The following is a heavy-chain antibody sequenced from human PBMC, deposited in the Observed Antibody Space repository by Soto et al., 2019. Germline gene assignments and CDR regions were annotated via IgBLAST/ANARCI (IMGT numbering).Heavy chain of an antibody. D-gene: IGHD2-8*01. CDR1: GFTFSSYA. CDR2: ISYDGSNK. Sequence: QVQLVESGGGVVQPGRSLRLSCAASGFTFSSYAMHWVRQAPGKGLEWVAVISYDGSNKYYADSVKGRFTISRDNSKNTLYLQMNSLRAEDTAVYYCARALFQYCTNGVCAPGIWGQGTMVTVSS. V-gene: IGHV3-30-3*01. J-gene: IGHJ3*02. CDR3: ARALFQYCTNGVCAPGI.